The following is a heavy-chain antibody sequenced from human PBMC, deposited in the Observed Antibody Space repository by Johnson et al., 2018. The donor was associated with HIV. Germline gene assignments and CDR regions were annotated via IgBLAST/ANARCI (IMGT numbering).Heavy chain of an antibody. J-gene: IGHJ3*01. CDR3: AKEDSWRRAFDL. CDR2: IRYDGSNK. V-gene: IGHV3-30*02. CDR1: GFTFSSYG. Sequence: QVQLVESGGGVVQPGGSLRLSCAASGFTFSSYGMHWVRQAPGKGLEWVAFIRYDGSNKYYGDSVKGRFTMSRDNFKNTLYLQMNSLRGEDTAVYYCAKEDSWRRAFDLWGQGTMVTVSS. D-gene: IGHD3-3*01.